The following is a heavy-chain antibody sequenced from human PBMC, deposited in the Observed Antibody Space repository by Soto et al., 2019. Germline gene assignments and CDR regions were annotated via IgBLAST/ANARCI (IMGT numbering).Heavy chain of an antibody. D-gene: IGHD2-8*01. J-gene: IGHJ4*02. CDR2: ISAYNGNT. CDR3: ARVPRGALYAQSMY. CDR1: GYTFTSYG. V-gene: IGHV1-18*04. Sequence: QVQLVQSGAEVKKPGASVKVSCKASGYTFTSYGISWVRQAPGQGLAWMGWISAYNGNTNIAPKLQGRVTMTTDTATSTAYMELRSLISDDTAVYYCARVPRGALYAQSMYWGQGCLVTVSS.